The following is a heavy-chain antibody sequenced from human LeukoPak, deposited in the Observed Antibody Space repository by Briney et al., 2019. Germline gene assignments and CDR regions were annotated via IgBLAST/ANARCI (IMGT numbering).Heavy chain of an antibody. CDR3: ATHQGVVPSDMGYFDY. CDR1: GYTLTEIS. J-gene: IGHJ4*02. CDR2: FDPEDGET. Sequence: ASVKVSCKVSGYTLTEISMHWVRQAPGKGLEWMGGFDPEDGETIYAQKFQGRVTMTEDTSTDTAYMELSSLRSEDTAVYYCATHQGVVPSDMGYFDYWGQGTLVTVSS. D-gene: IGHD2-2*01. V-gene: IGHV1-24*01.